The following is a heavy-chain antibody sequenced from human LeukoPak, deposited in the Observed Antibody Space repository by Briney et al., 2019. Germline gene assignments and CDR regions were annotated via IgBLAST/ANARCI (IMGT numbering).Heavy chain of an antibody. CDR3: ARARSRWNYFDY. CDR2: IHSSGST. J-gene: IGHJ4*02. Sequence: SETLSLTCTVSGGSVTSYYWSWIRQPPGKGLEWIGHIHSSGSTNYNPSLKSRVTLSIDTSKNRFSLNLSSVTAADTAVYYCARARSRWNYFDYWGQGSLVTVSS. CDR1: GGSVTSYY. V-gene: IGHV4-59*02. D-gene: IGHD6-19*01.